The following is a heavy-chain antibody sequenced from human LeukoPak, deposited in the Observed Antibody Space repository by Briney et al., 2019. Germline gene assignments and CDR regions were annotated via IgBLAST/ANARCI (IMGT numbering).Heavy chain of an antibody. CDR3: ARGGNTDFYDSSGSNGDY. CDR2: ISPCNGDR. CDR1: GYTFTNYG. Sequence: ASVKVSCKASGYTFTNYGITWVRQAPGQGLEWVGWISPCNGDRNFARKLQGRVTLTTDTSTSTAYMDLRGLRSDDTAVYYCARGGNTDFYDSSGSNGDYWGQGTLVTVSS. J-gene: IGHJ4*02. D-gene: IGHD3-22*01. V-gene: IGHV1-18*01.